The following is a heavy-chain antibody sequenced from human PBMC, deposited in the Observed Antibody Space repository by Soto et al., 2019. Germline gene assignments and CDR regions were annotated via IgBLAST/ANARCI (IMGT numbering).Heavy chain of an antibody. CDR1: GGSISSGGYY. CDR3: ARAWGGYFDY. Sequence: QVQLQESGPGLVRPSQTLSLTCTVSGGSISSGGYYWSWIRQHPGKGLEWTGYIYYSASTYYNPSVKSRVTISVDTSKNQFSLRLSSVTAADTAVYYCARAWGGYFDYWGQGTLVTVSS. CDR2: IYYSAST. D-gene: IGHD3-16*01. J-gene: IGHJ4*02. V-gene: IGHV4-31*03.